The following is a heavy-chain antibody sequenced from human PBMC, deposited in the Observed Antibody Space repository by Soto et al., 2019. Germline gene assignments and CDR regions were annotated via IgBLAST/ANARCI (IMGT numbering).Heavy chain of an antibody. CDR2: INPNSGGT. CDR1: GYTFTGYY. D-gene: IGHD6-19*01. CDR3: ARDKQQWLVPWFDP. V-gene: IGHV1-2*02. Sequence: ASVKVSCKASGYTFTGYYMHWVRHAPGQGLEWMGWINPNSGGTNYAQKFQGRVTMTRDTSISTAYMELSRLRSDDTAVYYCARDKQQWLVPWFDPWGQGTLVTVSS. J-gene: IGHJ5*02.